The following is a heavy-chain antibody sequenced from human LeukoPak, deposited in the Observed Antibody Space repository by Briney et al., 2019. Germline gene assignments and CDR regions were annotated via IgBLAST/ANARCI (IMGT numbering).Heavy chain of an antibody. CDR2: IYYTGST. CDR3: ARHRAYSGSSPFEY. Sequence: PSETLSLACSVSGGSISSLYWSWIRQPPGKGLEWIGYIYYTGSTNYNPSLRGRVTMFVDMSKNQFSLRLSSVTAADTAVYYCARHRAYSGSSPFEYWGQEAQFTVSS. D-gene: IGHD6-6*01. CDR1: GGSISSLY. J-gene: IGHJ4*02. V-gene: IGHV4-59*08.